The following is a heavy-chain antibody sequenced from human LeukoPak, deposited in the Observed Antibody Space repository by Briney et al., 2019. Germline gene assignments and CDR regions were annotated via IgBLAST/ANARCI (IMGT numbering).Heavy chain of an antibody. D-gene: IGHD3-16*01. CDR1: GGSISSGSSY. Sequence: SETLSLTCTVSGGSISSGSSYWSWIRQPAGKGLEWIGRIYTSGYTNYNPSLKSRVTISVDTSKNQFSLKLSSVTAADTAVYYCAGTAVLFGVDYWGQGTLVTVSS. J-gene: IGHJ4*02. CDR3: AGTAVLFGVDY. V-gene: IGHV4-61*02. CDR2: IYTSGYT.